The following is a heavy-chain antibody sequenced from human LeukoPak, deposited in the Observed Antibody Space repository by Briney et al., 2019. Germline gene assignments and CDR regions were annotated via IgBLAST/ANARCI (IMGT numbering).Heavy chain of an antibody. J-gene: IGHJ6*02. Sequence: GGSLKLSCAASGFTVSSNYMSWVRQAPGKGLEWVSVIYSGGSTYYADPVKGRFTISRHNSKNTLYLQMNSLRAEDTAVYYCARNWFNVSAQTYYYYGMDVWGQGTTVTVSS. CDR2: IYSGGST. D-gene: IGHD3-9*01. V-gene: IGHV3-53*04. CDR3: ARNWFNVSAQTYYYYGMDV. CDR1: GFTVSSNY.